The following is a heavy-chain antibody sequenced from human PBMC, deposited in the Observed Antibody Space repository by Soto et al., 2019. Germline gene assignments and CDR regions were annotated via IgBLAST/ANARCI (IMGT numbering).Heavy chain of an antibody. Sequence: GASVKVSCKASGFTFTSSAMQWVRQARGQRLEWIGWIVVGSGNTNYAQKFQERVTITRDMSTSTAYMELSSLRSEDTAVYYCAAVPYGDYNYYYYYYMDVWGKGTTVTVSS. CDR1: GFTFTSSA. J-gene: IGHJ6*03. CDR2: IVVGSGNT. CDR3: AAVPYGDYNYYYYYYMDV. D-gene: IGHD4-17*01. V-gene: IGHV1-58*02.